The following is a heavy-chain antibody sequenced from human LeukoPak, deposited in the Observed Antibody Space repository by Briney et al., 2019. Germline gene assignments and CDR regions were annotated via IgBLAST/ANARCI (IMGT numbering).Heavy chain of an antibody. J-gene: IGHJ4*02. CDR3: ASPLGYYGSGQGVDY. CDR1: GYTFTGYY. D-gene: IGHD3-10*01. Sequence: ASVKVSCKASGYTFTGYYMRWVRQAPGQGLEWMGRINPNSGGTNYAQKFQGRVTMTRDTSISTAYMELSRLRSDDTAVYYCASPLGYYGSGQGVDYWGQGTLVTVSS. CDR2: INPNSGGT. V-gene: IGHV1-2*06.